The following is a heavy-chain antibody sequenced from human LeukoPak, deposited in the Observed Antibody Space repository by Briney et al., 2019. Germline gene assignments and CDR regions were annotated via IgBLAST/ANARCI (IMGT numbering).Heavy chain of an antibody. D-gene: IGHD5-12*01. CDR1: GFTFDDYG. V-gene: IGHV3-23*01. Sequence: GGSLRLSCAASGFTFDDYGMTWVRQAPGKGLEWVSAISGSGGNTYYADSEKGRFTISRDNSKNTLYLQMISLRAEDTAVYYCAKEKSGYDSPPFDPWGQGTLVTVSS. CDR2: ISGSGGNT. CDR3: AKEKSGYDSPPFDP. J-gene: IGHJ5*02.